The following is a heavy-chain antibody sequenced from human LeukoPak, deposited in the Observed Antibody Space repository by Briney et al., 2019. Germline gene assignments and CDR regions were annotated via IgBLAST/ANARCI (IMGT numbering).Heavy chain of an antibody. V-gene: IGHV3-30*01. CDR3: VSDTAD. CDR1: GFRFRNCP. D-gene: IGHD2-21*02. J-gene: IGHJ4*02. Sequence: PGGSLRLSCAASGFRFRNCPMHWVRQAPGKGLEWLALKSPDGTSQYYAASARGRFTISRDNSKNTLSLQMNSLTVEDTAMYYCVSDTADWGQGTLVTVSS. CDR2: KSPDGTSQ.